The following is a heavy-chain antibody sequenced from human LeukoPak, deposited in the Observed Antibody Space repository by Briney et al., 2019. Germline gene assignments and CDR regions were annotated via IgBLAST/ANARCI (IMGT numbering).Heavy chain of an antibody. J-gene: IGHJ5*02. D-gene: IGHD1-7*01. CDR1: GFTFSSYS. V-gene: IGHV3-21*01. CDR3: ARDRELHNWFDP. Sequence: GGSLRLSCAASGFTFSSYSMNWVRQAPGKGLEWVSSISSSSYIYYADSVKGRFTISRDNAKNSLYLQMNSLRAEDTAVYYCARDRELHNWFDPWGQGTLVTVSS. CDR2: ISSSSYI.